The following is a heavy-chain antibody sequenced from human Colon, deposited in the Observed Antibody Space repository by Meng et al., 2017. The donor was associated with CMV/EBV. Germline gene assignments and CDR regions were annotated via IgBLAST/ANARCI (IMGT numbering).Heavy chain of an antibody. J-gene: IGHJ4*02. Sequence: QGQGWQSAPEVRKPVDSVKGSCQACEYTSTGYYMHWVRDAPGQGLKWMGWVKPNSGGTNYAQKFQGRFTMTMDTSITTAYMELSRLRSDDTAVYYCAIDWYPGDRRGSFDYWGQGTLVTVSS. V-gene: IGHV1-2*02. D-gene: IGHD3-22*01. CDR3: AIDWYPGDRRGSFDY. CDR2: VKPNSGGT. CDR1: EYTSTGYY.